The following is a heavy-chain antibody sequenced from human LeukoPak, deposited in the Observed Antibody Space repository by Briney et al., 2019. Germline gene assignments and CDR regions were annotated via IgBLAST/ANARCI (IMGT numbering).Heavy chain of an antibody. CDR2: ISGSGGST. J-gene: IGHJ4*02. CDR1: GFTFSSYA. D-gene: IGHD6-13*01. Sequence: GGSLRLSCAASGFTFSSYAISWVRHAQGKGLEWVSAISGSGGSTYYADSVQGRFTISRDNSKNTLYLQMISLRAEDTAVYYCAKDPGYSSSWSPLYYFDYWGQGTLVTVSS. V-gene: IGHV3-23*01. CDR3: AKDPGYSSSWSPLYYFDY.